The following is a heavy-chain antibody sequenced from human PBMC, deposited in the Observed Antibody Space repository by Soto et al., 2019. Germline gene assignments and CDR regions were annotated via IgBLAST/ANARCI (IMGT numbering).Heavy chain of an antibody. V-gene: IGHV1-8*01. D-gene: IGHD3-3*01. CDR1: GYTFTSYD. CDR2: MNPNSGNT. CDR3: ATPRGYDFWSGYYTDYYYYGMDV. J-gene: IGHJ6*02. Sequence: VASVKVSCKASGYTFTSYDINWVRQATGQGLEWMGWMNPNSGNTGYAQKFQGRVTMTRHTSISTAYMELSSLRSEDTAVYYCATPRGYDFWSGYYTDYYYYGMDVWGQGTTVTVSS.